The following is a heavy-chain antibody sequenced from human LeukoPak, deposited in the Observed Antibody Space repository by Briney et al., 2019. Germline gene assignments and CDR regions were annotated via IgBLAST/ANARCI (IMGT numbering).Heavy chain of an antibody. CDR2: IYSDGST. CDR3: ARNWFSTYFDY. Sequence: GGSLRLSCAAPGFTVSSNYMSWVRQAPGKGLEWVSLIYSDGSTYYADSVKGRFTISRDNSKNTLYLQMNSLRAEDTAVYYCARNWFSTYFDYWGQGTLVTVSS. V-gene: IGHV3-53*01. J-gene: IGHJ4*02. D-gene: IGHD3-10*01. CDR1: GFTVSSNY.